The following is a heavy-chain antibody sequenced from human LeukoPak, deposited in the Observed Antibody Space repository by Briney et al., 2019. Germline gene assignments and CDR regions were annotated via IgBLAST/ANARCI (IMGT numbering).Heavy chain of an antibody. Sequence: GGSLRLSCAASGSTFDDYAMHWVRQVPGKGLEWVSGISWNSGSIGYADSVKGRFTISRDNAKNSLYLQMNSLRAEDTALYYCSKDGYYGSGSFPLDYWGQGTLVTVSS. J-gene: IGHJ4*02. D-gene: IGHD3-10*01. CDR3: SKDGYYGSGSFPLDY. V-gene: IGHV3-9*01. CDR2: ISWNSGSI. CDR1: GSTFDDYA.